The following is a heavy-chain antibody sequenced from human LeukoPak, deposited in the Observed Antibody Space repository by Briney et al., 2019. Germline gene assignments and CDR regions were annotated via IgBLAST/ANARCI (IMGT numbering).Heavy chain of an antibody. CDR3: VRSEVTREGDH. CDR2: IRHDGSEK. V-gene: IGHV3-7*01. D-gene: IGHD1-14*01. CDR1: GFTFSNYW. J-gene: IGHJ4*02. Sequence: PGGSLRLSCGASGFTFSNYWMSWVRQVPGNGLEWVANIRHDGSEKYYVDSVKGRFTTSRDNARGSLFLQMNSLRAEDTAMYYCVRSEVTREGDHWGQGTLVTVSS.